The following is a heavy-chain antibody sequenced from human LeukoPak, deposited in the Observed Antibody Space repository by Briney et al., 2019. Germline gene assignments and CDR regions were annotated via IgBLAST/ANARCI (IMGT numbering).Heavy chain of an antibody. Sequence: GGSLRLSCAASGFTFSNAWMSWVRQAPGKGLEWVANIKQDGSEKYYVDSVKGRFTISRDNAKNSLYLQMNSLRAEDTAVYYCARDSSLLPPFYFDYWGQGTLVTVSS. V-gene: IGHV3-7*01. D-gene: IGHD2-15*01. CDR2: IKQDGSEK. CDR1: GFTFSNAW. J-gene: IGHJ4*02. CDR3: ARDSSLLPPFYFDY.